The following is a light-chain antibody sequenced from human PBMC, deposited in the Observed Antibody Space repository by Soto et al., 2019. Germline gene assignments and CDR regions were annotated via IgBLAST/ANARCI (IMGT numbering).Light chain of an antibody. Sequence: QSALTQPASVSGSPGQSITVSCTGTSSDVGGYNYVSWYQQHPGKAPKLLIYDVTNRPSGVSNRFSGSKSGNTASLTISGLQTGDEAHYYCSSYTSSNTLVFGGWTKLTVL. CDR1: SSDVGGYNY. CDR3: SSYTSSNTLV. J-gene: IGLJ2*01. CDR2: DVT. V-gene: IGLV2-14*03.